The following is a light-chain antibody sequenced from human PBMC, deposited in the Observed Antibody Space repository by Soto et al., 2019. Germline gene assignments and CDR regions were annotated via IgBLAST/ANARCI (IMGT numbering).Light chain of an antibody. Sequence: DIQMTQSPSTLSASVGDRVTITCRASQTITNWLAWYQQKPGKVPKVLIYKTSSLESGVPSRFSGSGSGTEFTLTINGLQPDDFATYYCQQYESYWTFGQGTKVEIK. J-gene: IGKJ1*01. V-gene: IGKV1-5*03. CDR2: KTS. CDR3: QQYESYWT. CDR1: QTITNW.